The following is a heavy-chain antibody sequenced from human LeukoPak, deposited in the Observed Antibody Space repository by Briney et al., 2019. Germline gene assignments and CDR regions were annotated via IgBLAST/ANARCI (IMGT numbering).Heavy chain of an antibody. J-gene: IGHJ5*02. CDR1: GFTFNDYA. V-gene: IGHV3-9*03. Sequence: PGGSLRLSCAASGFTFNDYAMHWVRQAPGKGLEWVSGISWNRGSTGYVDSVKGRFTISRDNAKNSLYLQMNSLRAEDMAVYYCEKGYCSSTSCYLLFDPWGQGTLVTVSS. CDR3: EKGYCSSTSCYLLFDP. CDR2: ISWNRGST. D-gene: IGHD2-2*01.